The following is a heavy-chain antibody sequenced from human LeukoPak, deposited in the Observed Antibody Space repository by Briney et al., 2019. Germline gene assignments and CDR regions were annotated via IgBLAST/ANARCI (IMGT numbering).Heavy chain of an antibody. CDR1: GYTFTGYY. CDR2: INPDIGGT. D-gene: IGHD2-15*01. J-gene: IGHJ5*02. V-gene: IGHV1-2*02. Sequence: ASVKASCKASGYTFTGYYMHWVRQAPGQGLEWMGWINPDIGGTNYAQKIPGRVTMTTDTSITTAYMELHNLRSDDTAVFYCARGCNGGSCYSGSNWFDTWGLGTLVTVSS. CDR3: ARGCNGGSCYSGSNWFDT.